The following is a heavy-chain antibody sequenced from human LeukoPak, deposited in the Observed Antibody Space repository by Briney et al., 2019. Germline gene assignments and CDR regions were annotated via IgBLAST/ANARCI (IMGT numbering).Heavy chain of an antibody. CDR1: GYTLTELS. D-gene: IGHD6-6*01. CDR2: FDPEDGET. Sequence: ASVKVSCKVSGYTLTELSMHWVRQAPGKGLEWMGGFDPEDGETIYAQKFQGRVTMTEDTSTDTAYMELSSLRSEDTAVYYCATGGGPNSAHWDYYYYYMDVWGKGTTVTVSS. CDR3: ATGGGPNSAHWDYYYYYMDV. J-gene: IGHJ6*03. V-gene: IGHV1-24*01.